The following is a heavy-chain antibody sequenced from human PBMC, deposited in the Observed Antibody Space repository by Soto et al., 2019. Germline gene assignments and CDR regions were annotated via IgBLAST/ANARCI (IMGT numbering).Heavy chain of an antibody. Sequence: PGWSLRLSCAATVFTFISRSMNWVRQAPGKGLEWVSYISGSGRNIYNTDSVRGRFTISRDNAKNSLYLQMDSLRDEDTAVYYCARGELDRTIDFWGQGTLVTVSS. CDR3: ARGELDRTIDF. D-gene: IGHD1-1*01. V-gene: IGHV3-48*02. CDR1: VFTFISRS. CDR2: ISGSGRNI. J-gene: IGHJ4*02.